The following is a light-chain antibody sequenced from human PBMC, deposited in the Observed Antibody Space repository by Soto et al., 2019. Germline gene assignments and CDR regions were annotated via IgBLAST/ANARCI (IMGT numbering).Light chain of an antibody. Sequence: EIVLTQSPGTLSLSPGERVTLSCRASQSVSRNYLAWYQQKPGQAPRLLVYDASSRATGIPDRFSGSGSGTEFTLTISSLQSEDFAVYYCQQYNNWPVFGQGTKVDIK. CDR1: QSVSRNY. V-gene: IGKV3D-20*02. CDR2: DAS. J-gene: IGKJ1*01. CDR3: QQYNNWPV.